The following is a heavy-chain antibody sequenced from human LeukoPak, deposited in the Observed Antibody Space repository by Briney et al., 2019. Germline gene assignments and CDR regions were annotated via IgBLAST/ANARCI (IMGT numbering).Heavy chain of an antibody. D-gene: IGHD2-15*01. CDR3: ARQEYCSGASCYTWFDP. Sequence: GESLKISCKGSGYSVTNNWIGWVRQMPGKGLEWMGIIYPADSDIRYSPSFQGQVTISADKSISTAYLQWNSLKASDTAMYYCARQEYCSGASCYTWFDPWGQGTLVTVSS. CDR2: IYPADSDI. CDR1: GYSVTNNW. J-gene: IGHJ5*02. V-gene: IGHV5-51*01.